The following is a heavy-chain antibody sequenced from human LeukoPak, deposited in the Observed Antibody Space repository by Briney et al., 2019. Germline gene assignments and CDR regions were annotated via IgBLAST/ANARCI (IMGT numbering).Heavy chain of an antibody. J-gene: IGHJ5*02. V-gene: IGHV1-18*01. CDR1: GYTFTSYG. CDR3: ASGGMYYDILTGYYMGNWFDP. D-gene: IGHD3-9*01. CDR2: ISAYNGNT. Sequence: ASVKVSCKASGYTFTSYGISWVRQAPGQGLEWMGWISAYNGNTNYAQKLQGRVTMTTDTSTGTAYMELRSLRSDDTAVYYCASGGMYYDILTGYYMGNWFDPWGQGTLVTVSS.